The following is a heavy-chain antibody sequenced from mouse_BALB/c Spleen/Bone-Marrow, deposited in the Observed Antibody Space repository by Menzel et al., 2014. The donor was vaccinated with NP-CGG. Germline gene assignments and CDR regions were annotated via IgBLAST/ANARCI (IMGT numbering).Heavy chain of an antibody. J-gene: IGHJ4*01. CDR3: ARKGAMITHYYAMDY. CDR2: ISNGSSTI. Sequence: EVKLQESGGGLVHPGGSRKLSCAASGFTFSSFGMHWVRQAPEKGLEWVAYISNGSSTIYYADTVKGRFTISRDNPKNTLFLQMTSLRSEDTAMYYCARKGAMITHYYAMDYWGQGTSVTVSS. V-gene: IGHV5-17*02. D-gene: IGHD2-4*01. CDR1: GFTFSSFG.